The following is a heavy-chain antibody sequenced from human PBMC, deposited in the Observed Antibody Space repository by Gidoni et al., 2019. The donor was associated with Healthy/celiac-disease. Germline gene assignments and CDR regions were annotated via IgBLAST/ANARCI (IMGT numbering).Heavy chain of an antibody. CDR1: GYNLTELS. CDR2: FDPEDGET. CDR3: ATVRTRTLNWFDP. Sequence: QVQLVQSGAELTTPGDSVMVSCKFSGYNLTELSMHWLRPAPGKGLEWMGGFDPEDGETIYAQKFQGRVTMTEDTSTDTAYMELSSLRSEDTAVYYCATVRTRTLNWFDPWGQGTLVTVSS. J-gene: IGHJ5*02. V-gene: IGHV1-24*01.